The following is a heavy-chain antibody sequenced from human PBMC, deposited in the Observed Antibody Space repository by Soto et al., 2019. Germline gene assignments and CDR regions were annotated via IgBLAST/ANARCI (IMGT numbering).Heavy chain of an antibody. CDR3: ASSIAADGNGE. V-gene: IGHV1-69*02. Sequence: QVQLVQSGAEVKKPGSSVKDSCKASGGTFSSYTISWVRKAPGQGLEWMGRIIPILGIANYAQKFQGRVTITADKSTGTAYMELSSLRSEDTAVYYCASSIAADGNGEWGKGTLVTVS. J-gene: IGHJ4*02. D-gene: IGHD6-13*01. CDR2: IIPILGIA. CDR1: GGTFSSYT.